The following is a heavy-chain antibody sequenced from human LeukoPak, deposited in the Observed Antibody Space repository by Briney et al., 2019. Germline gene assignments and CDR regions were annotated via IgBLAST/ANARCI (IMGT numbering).Heavy chain of an antibody. CDR1: GFTFSSYA. J-gene: IGHJ6*03. D-gene: IGHD6-19*01. V-gene: IGHV3-23*01. CDR2: ISGSGGST. CDR3: AKGGSGWSDYYYYYYVNV. Sequence: GGSLRLSCAASGFTFSSYAMSWVRQAPGKGLEWVSAISGSGGSTYYADSVKGRFTISRDNSKNTLYLQMNSLRAEDTAVYYCAKGGSGWSDYYYYYYVNVWGKGTTVTVSS.